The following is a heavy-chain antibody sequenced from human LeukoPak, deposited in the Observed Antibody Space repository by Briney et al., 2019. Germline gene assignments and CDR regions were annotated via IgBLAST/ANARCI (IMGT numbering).Heavy chain of an antibody. Sequence: SETLSLTCAVYGESFSGYYWSWLRQPPGKGLEWLGEINHSGSTNYNPSLKSRVNISVYTSKNQFSLKLSSVTAADTAVYYCARGQRYCSSTSCRTHYYYYMDVWGKGTTVTVSS. CDR3: ARGQRYCSSTSCRTHYYYYMDV. V-gene: IGHV4-34*01. CDR1: GESFSGYY. J-gene: IGHJ6*03. CDR2: INHSGST. D-gene: IGHD2-2*01.